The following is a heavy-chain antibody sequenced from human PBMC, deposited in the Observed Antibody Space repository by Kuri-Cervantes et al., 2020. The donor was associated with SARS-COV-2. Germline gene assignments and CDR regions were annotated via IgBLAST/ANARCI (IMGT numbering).Heavy chain of an antibody. Sequence: SETLSLTCTVSGGSIRSYYWSWIRQPPGKGLEWIGYIYYSGSTNYNPSLKSRVTISVDTSKNQFSLKLSSVTAADTAVYYCARANYYYDSSGWGCYFDYWGQGTLVTVSS. V-gene: IGHV4-59*01. D-gene: IGHD3-22*01. CDR3: ARANYYYDSSGWGCYFDY. CDR2: IYYSGST. J-gene: IGHJ4*02. CDR1: GGSIRSYY.